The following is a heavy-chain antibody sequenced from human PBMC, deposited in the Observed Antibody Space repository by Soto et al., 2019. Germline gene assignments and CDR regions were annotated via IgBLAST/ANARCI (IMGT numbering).Heavy chain of an antibody. J-gene: IGHJ2*01. CDR3: AKGAHTVDTRWYFDL. Sequence: EVQLLASGGGLVQPGGSLRLSCAASVFTFSSYAMTWVRQAPGKGLEWVSAISGSGGSTYYADSVKGRFTISRDNSKDTLYLQMNSLRAEDTAVYYCAKGAHTVDTRWYFDLWGRGTLVTVSS. V-gene: IGHV3-23*01. D-gene: IGHD4-17*01. CDR1: VFTFSSYA. CDR2: ISGSGGST.